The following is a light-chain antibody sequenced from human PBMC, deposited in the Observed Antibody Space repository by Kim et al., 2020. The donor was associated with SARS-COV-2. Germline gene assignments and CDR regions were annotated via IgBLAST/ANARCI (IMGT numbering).Light chain of an antibody. Sequence: QSALTQPPSASGSPGQSVTISCTGTSSDVGGYNFVSWYQQHPGKAPKLVIYEVNKRPSGVPDRFSGSKSGNTASLTVSGLQAEDEADYYCCSYTGTDPSKVFGTGTKVTVL. CDR2: EVN. J-gene: IGLJ1*01. CDR3: CSYTGTDPSKV. V-gene: IGLV2-8*01. CDR1: SSDVGGYNF.